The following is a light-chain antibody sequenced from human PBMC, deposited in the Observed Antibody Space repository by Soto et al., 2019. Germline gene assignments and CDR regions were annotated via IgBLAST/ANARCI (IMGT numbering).Light chain of an antibody. CDR3: HHYGSSSNT. V-gene: IGKV3-20*01. J-gene: IGKJ5*01. CDR2: GAS. Sequence: EIVLTQSPDTLSLSPGERATLSCRASERVTSSHLAWYQQKRGQAPRHLIYGASSRATDIPDRFSGSGSGKDFTLTISRLEPEDVAVYYCHHYGSSSNTFGQGTRLEIK. CDR1: ERVTSSH.